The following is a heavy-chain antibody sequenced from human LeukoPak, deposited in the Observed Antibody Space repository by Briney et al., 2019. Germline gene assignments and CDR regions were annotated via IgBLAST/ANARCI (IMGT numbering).Heavy chain of an antibody. CDR2: INTNTGNP. CDR1: GYTITSYA. D-gene: IGHD3-9*01. V-gene: IGHV7-4-1*02. Sequence: AASVKVSCKASGYTITSYAMSWVRQAPGQGLEWMGWINTNTGNPTYAQGFTGRFVFSLDTSVSTAYLQISSLKAEDTAEYYCVCFDCGDYWGQGTLVTVSS. J-gene: IGHJ4*02. CDR3: VCFDCGDY.